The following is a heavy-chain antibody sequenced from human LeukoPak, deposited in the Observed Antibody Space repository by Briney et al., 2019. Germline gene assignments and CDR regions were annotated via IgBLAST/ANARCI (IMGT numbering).Heavy chain of an antibody. D-gene: IGHD1-26*01. J-gene: IGHJ4*02. CDR1: GYSFTSYW. CDR2: IYPGDSDT. V-gene: IGHV5-51*01. CDR3: ARQHRSIVGAPGY. Sequence: HGESLKISCKGSGYSFTSYWIGWVRQMPGKGPEWMGIIYPGDSDTRYSPSFQGQVTISADKSISTAYLQWSSLKASDTAMYYCARQHRSIVGAPGYWGQGTLVTVSS.